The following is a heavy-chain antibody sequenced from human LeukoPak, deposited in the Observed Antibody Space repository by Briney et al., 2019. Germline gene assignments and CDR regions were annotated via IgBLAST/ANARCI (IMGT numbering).Heavy chain of an antibody. CDR1: GGTFSSYA. Sequence: ASVKVSCKASGGTFSSYAISWVRQAPGQGLEWMGGIIPIFGTANYAQKFQGRVTITADESTSTAYMELSSLRSEDTAVYYCARVAHDYSNYAGYMDVWGQGTTVTASS. CDR3: ARVAHDYSNYAGYMDV. V-gene: IGHV1-69*13. D-gene: IGHD4-11*01. J-gene: IGHJ6*02. CDR2: IIPIFGTA.